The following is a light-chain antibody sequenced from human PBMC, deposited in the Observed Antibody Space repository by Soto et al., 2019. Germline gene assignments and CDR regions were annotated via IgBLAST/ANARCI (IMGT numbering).Light chain of an antibody. CDR3: QQYNNGPFT. CDR1: QSVSTT. V-gene: IGKV3-15*01. Sequence: EILMTQSPATLSGSLGERATLSCRASQSVSTTLAWYQQKPGQAPRLLLYGASARATGFPARFSGNGSRTKFTLTISSLQSEDFALYYSQQYNNGPFTFGPGTKCISN. CDR2: GAS. J-gene: IGKJ3*01.